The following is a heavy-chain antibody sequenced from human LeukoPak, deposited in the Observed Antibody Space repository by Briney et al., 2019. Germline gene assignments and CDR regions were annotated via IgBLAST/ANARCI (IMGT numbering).Heavy chain of an antibody. CDR3: ARDSSGYQ. Sequence: SETLSLTCAVYGGSFSGYYWSWIRQPPGKGLEWIGEINHSRSTNYNPSLKSRLTVSVHTSKNQFSLKLSSVTAADTAVYYCARDSSGYQWGQGTLVTVSS. D-gene: IGHD3-22*01. J-gene: IGHJ4*02. CDR2: INHSRST. CDR1: GGSFSGYY. V-gene: IGHV4-34*01.